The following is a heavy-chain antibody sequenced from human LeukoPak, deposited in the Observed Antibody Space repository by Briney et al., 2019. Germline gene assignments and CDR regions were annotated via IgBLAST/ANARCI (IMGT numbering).Heavy chain of an antibody. CDR3: ARGYCSGGSRYWFDP. CDR1: GYTFTGYY. V-gene: IGHV1-2*02. Sequence: ASVWVSCKASGYTFTGYYMHWVRQAPGQGLEWMGWINPNSGGTNYAQKFQGMVTMTRDTSISTAYMELSRLRSDDTAVYYCARGYCSGGSRYWFDPGGGDTGDAVSS. D-gene: IGHD2-15*01. CDR2: INPNSGGT. J-gene: IGHJ5*02.